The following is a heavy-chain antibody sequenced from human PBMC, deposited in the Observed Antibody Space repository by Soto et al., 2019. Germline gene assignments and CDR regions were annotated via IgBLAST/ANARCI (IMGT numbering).Heavy chain of an antibody. J-gene: IGHJ4*02. Sequence: QLQVVQSGPEVRQPGSSVKVSCKPSGGIFTNYAFTWVRQAPGQRLEWMGGIIPRFGTANYAQNFQGRVTITADKSTTTVYLEVNSLRSEDTAFYYCSAYCSSYNCRAGADYWGQGTLVTVSS. V-gene: IGHV1-69*06. CDR3: SAYCSSYNCRAGADY. CDR2: IIPRFGTA. CDR1: GGIFTNYA. D-gene: IGHD2-2*01.